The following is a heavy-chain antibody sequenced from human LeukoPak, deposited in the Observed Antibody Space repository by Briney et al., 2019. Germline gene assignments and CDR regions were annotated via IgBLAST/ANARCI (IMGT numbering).Heavy chain of an antibody. CDR2: INSRSRSM. Sequence: PGGSLRLSCAGSGFTFSSYSMNWVRQAPGKGLEWVSYINSRSRSMYYADSVKGRFTISRDNAENSLFLQMNSLRVEDTAIYYCARSVGGYFYFYMDVWGKGTTVTISS. CDR1: GFTFSSYS. CDR3: ARSVGGYFYFYMDV. D-gene: IGHD1-26*01. J-gene: IGHJ6*03. V-gene: IGHV3-48*04.